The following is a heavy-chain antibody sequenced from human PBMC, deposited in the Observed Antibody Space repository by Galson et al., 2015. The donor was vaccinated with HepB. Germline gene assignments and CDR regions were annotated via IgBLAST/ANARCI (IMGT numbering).Heavy chain of an antibody. CDR1: GDSVSSNSAA. CDR3: ATVAGTIYNYRMDV. J-gene: IGHJ6*02. V-gene: IGHV6-1*01. D-gene: IGHD2-15*01. Sequence: CAISGDSVSSNSAAWYWIRQSPSRGLEWLGRTYYRARWYSDYAVSMGSRMSINADTSKNQFSLQLKSVTPEDTATYYCATVAGTIYNYRMDVWGQGTTVTVSS. CDR2: TYYRARWYS.